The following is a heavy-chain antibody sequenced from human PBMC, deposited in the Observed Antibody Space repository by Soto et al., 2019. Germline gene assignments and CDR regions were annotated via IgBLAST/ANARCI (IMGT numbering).Heavy chain of an antibody. J-gene: IGHJ4*02. CDR1: GFSLSTSGMC. Sequence: SGATLVNPTQTLTLTCTFSGFSLSTSGMCVSWIRQPPGKALEWLALIDWDDDKYYSTSLKTRLTISKDTSKNQVVLTMTNMDPVDTATYYCARIRNTRGSGWYYFDYWGQGTLVTVSS. CDR2: IDWDDDK. CDR3: ARIRNTRGSGWYYFDY. D-gene: IGHD6-19*01. V-gene: IGHV2-70*01.